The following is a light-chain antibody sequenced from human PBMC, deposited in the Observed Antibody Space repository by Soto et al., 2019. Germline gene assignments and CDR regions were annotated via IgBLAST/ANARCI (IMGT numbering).Light chain of an antibody. CDR1: QSVSSSY. Sequence: EIVLTQSPATLSLSPGERATLSCRASQSVSSSYLAWYQQKPGQAPRLLIYGASSRATGIPDRFSGSGSGTEFTLTISSLQSEDFAVYFCQHYNNWPITFGQGTRLEIK. CDR2: GAS. CDR3: QHYNNWPIT. J-gene: IGKJ5*01. V-gene: IGKV3D-15*01.